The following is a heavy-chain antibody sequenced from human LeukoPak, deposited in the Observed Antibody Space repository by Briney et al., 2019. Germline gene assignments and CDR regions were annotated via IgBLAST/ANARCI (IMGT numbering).Heavy chain of an antibody. J-gene: IGHJ4*02. Sequence: PSETLSLTCTVSGGSISSYYWSWIRQPPGKGLEWIGYIYYSGSTNYNPSLKSRVTISVDMSKNQFSLKLSSVTAADTAVYYCARDENCSGGNCYFIRGQGTQVTVSS. CDR3: ARDENCSGGNCYFI. CDR1: GGSISSYY. V-gene: IGHV4-59*12. D-gene: IGHD2-15*01. CDR2: IYYSGST.